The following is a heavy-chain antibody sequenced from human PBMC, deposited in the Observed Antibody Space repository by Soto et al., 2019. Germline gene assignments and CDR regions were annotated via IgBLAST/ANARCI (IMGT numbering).Heavy chain of an antibody. Sequence: QVQLVQSGAKVKKPGSSVKVSCKASGGTFSSYTISWVRQAPGQGLEWMGRIIPILGIANYAQKFQGRVTITADKSTSTAYMELSSPRSEHTAVYYCARDTYDYCFDPWGQGTLVTVSS. D-gene: IGHD3-3*01. J-gene: IGHJ5*02. CDR1: GGTFSSYT. CDR2: IIPILGIA. V-gene: IGHV1-69*08. CDR3: ARDTYDYCFDP.